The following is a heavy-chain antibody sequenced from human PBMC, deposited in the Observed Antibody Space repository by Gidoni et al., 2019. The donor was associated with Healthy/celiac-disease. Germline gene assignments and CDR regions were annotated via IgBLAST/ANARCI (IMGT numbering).Heavy chain of an antibody. V-gene: IGHV3-7*03. CDR1: GFTFSSYW. D-gene: IGHD3-16*01. CDR2: IKQDGSEK. J-gene: IGHJ5*02. CDR3: ARGWGAAPSLHWFDP. Sequence: EVQLVESGGGLVQPGGSLRLSCAASGFTFSSYWRSWVRQAPGKGLEWVANIKQDGSEKYYVDSVKGRFTISRDNAKNSLYLQMNSLRAEDTAVYYCARGWGAAPSLHWFDPWGQGTLVTVSS.